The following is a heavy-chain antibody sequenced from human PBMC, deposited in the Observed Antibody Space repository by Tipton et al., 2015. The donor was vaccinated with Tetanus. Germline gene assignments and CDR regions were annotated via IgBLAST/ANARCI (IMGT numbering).Heavy chain of an antibody. CDR2: ISNSGNT. Sequence: LRLSCTVSGGSISSDGAYWSWIRQHPGEGLEWIGYISNSGNTHYNPAPKSRVTISVDTSKNQFSLKLSSVTAADTAIYYCAREVPAAGHFDSWGQGTLVTVSS. CDR3: AREVPAAGHFDS. CDR1: GGSISSDGAY. V-gene: IGHV4-31*02. D-gene: IGHD2-2*01. J-gene: IGHJ4*02.